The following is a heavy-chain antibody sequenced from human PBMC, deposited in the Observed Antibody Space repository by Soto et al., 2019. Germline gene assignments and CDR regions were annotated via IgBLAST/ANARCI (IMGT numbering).Heavy chain of an antibody. Sequence: AASVKVSCKASGYTFTSYAMHWVRQAPGQRLEWMGWINAGNGNTKYSQKFQGRVTITRDTSASTAYMELSSLRSEDTAVYYCARDQDSSGWSRYWGQGTLVTVSS. CDR1: GYTFTSYA. CDR2: INAGNGNT. V-gene: IGHV1-3*01. D-gene: IGHD6-19*01. CDR3: ARDQDSSGWSRY. J-gene: IGHJ4*02.